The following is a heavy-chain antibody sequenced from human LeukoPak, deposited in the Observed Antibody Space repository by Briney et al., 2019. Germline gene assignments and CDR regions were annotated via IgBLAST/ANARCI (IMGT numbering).Heavy chain of an antibody. J-gene: IGHJ6*02. Sequence: PGGSLRLSCAASGFTFSSYSMNWVRQAPGKGLEWVSSISSSGSFISYPDSVKGRFTISRDNAKNALSLQMNSLRAEDTAVYYCARVGCRGGSCSSRGDYYYGMDVWGQGTTVTVSS. CDR3: ARVGCRGGSCSSRGDYYYGMDV. CDR1: GFTFSSYS. CDR2: ISSSGSFI. V-gene: IGHV3-21*01. D-gene: IGHD2-15*01.